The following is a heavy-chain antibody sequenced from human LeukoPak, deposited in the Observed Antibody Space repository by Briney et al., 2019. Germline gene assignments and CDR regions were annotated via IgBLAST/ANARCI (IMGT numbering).Heavy chain of an antibody. V-gene: IGHV3-7*01. Sequence: GGSPRLSCSAFEFSFSLSTMSWVRQAAGKGLEWVAKMKEDGSDENYVDSVKGRFTISRDNSKNSLYLQMNSLRPEDTAVYFCVVGGAGGGYFPNWGQGSLVIVSA. CDR3: VVGGAGGGYFPN. CDR1: EFSFSLST. J-gene: IGHJ1*01. D-gene: IGHD1-26*01. CDR2: MKEDGSDE.